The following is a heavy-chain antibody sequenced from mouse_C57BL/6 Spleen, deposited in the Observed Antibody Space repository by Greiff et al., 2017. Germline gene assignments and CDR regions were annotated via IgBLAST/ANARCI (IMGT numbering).Heavy chain of an antibody. Sequence: EVKVEESGGGLVQPGGSMKLSCAASGFTFSDAWMDWVRQSPEKGREWVAEIRNKANNHATYYAESVKGRFTISRDDSKSSVYLQMNSLRAEDTGIYYCTRPGYSNYRDYWGQGTTLTVSS. J-gene: IGHJ2*01. CDR3: TRPGYSNYRDY. D-gene: IGHD2-5*01. V-gene: IGHV6-6*01. CDR1: GFTFSDAW. CDR2: IRNKANNHAT.